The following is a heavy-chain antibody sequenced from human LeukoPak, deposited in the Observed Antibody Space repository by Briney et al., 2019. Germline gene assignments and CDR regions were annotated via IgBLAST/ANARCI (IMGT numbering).Heavy chain of an antibody. D-gene: IGHD1-7*01. V-gene: IGHV3-21*01. Sequence: GGSLRLSCAASGFTFSSYSMNWVRQAPGKGLEWVSSISSSSSYIYYAGSVKGRFTISRDNAKNSLYLQMNSLRAEDTAVYYCARDSYDWNYNIDYWGQGTLVTVSS. J-gene: IGHJ4*02. CDR2: ISSSSSYI. CDR1: GFTFSSYS. CDR3: ARDSYDWNYNIDY.